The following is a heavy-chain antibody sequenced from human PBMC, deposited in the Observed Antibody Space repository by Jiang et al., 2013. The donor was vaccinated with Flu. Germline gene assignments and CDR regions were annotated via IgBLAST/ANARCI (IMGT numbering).Heavy chain of an antibody. Sequence: GSGLVKPSQTLSLTCTVSGGSISSGDYYWSWIRQPPGKGLEWIGYIYYSGSTYYNPSLKSRVTISVDTSKNQFSLKLSSVTAADTAVYYCARDAPTGYYDSSGYAPWDAFDIWGQGTMVTVSS. CDR1: GGSISSGDYY. D-gene: IGHD3-22*01. CDR2: IYYSGST. J-gene: IGHJ3*02. CDR3: ARDAPTGYYDSSGYAPWDAFDI. V-gene: IGHV4-30-4*01.